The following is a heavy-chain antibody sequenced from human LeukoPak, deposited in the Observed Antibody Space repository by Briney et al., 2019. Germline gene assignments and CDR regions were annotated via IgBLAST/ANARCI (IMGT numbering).Heavy chain of an antibody. CDR2: ISDSGDNT. Sequence: PGGSLRLSCAASGFTFSNDAMSWVRQAPGKGLEWVSSISDSGDNTYYADSVKGRFTISRDNSKNTLYLQMNSLRAEDTAVYYCAELGITMIGGVWGKGTTVTISS. CDR3: AELGITMIGGV. D-gene: IGHD3-10*02. J-gene: IGHJ6*04. CDR1: GFTFSNDA. V-gene: IGHV3-23*01.